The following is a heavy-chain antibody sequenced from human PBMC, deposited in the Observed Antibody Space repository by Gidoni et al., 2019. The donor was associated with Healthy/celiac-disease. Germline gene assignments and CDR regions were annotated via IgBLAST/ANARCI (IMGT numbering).Heavy chain of an antibody. J-gene: IGHJ4*02. Sequence: QVQLVESGGGVVQPGRSLRLSCAASGFPFSSYGMHWVRQAPGKGLEWVAVISYDGSNKYYADSVKGRFTISRDNSKNTLYLQMNSLRAEDTAVYYCAKDPGYCSSTSCFGWGQGTLVTVSS. CDR3: AKDPGYCSSTSCFG. CDR2: ISYDGSNK. V-gene: IGHV3-30*18. CDR1: GFPFSSYG. D-gene: IGHD2-2*01.